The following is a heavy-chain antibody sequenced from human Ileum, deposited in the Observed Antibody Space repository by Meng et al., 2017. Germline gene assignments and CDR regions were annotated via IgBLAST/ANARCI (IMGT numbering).Heavy chain of an antibody. V-gene: IGHV4-39*01. D-gene: IGHD3-22*01. CDR1: GGSISNTNYY. CDR3: ARYNYYDSSGHSNFDY. J-gene: IGHJ4*02. CDR2: IYYNGNT. Sequence: QLQLQESGPGLVKPSETLSLTCTVSGGSISNTNYYWDWIRQPPGKGLEWVGSIYYNGNTYYNPSLKSRVTISIDTSKNQFSLKLSSVTAADTAVYYCARYNYYDSSGHSNFDYWGQGTLVTVS.